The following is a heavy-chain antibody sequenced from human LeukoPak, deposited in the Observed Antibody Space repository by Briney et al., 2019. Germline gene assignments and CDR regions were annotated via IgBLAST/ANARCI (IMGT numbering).Heavy chain of an antibody. V-gene: IGHV3-49*03. CDR2: VRSKAYGGAT. CDR3: TRTYCSTTLRYLGGFDP. Sequence: GGSLRLSCTASGFTFGDYAMSWFRQAPGKGLEWVGFVRSKAYGGATEYAASVKGRFTISRDDSKSIAYLQMNSLKTEDTAVYYCTRTYCSTTLRYLGGFDPWGQGTLVTVSS. D-gene: IGHD2-2*01. CDR1: GFTFGDYA. J-gene: IGHJ5*02.